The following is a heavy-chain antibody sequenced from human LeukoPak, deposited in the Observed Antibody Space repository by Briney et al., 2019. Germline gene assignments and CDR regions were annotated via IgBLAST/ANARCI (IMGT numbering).Heavy chain of an antibody. CDR3: ARAGGTSWADY. D-gene: IGHD6-13*01. J-gene: IGHJ4*02. V-gene: IGHV3-7*01. CDR2: VKQDGTEK. CDR1: GFTFRDYW. Sequence: PGGSLRLSCEASGFTFRDYWMTWLRQAPGKGLEGVANVKQDGTEKFYVDSVKGRFTISRDNGKNSLYLQMNSLRVKDTAIYYCARAGGTSWADYWGQGTLVTVSS.